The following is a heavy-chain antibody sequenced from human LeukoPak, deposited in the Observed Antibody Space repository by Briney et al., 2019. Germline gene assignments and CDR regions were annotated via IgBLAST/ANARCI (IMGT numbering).Heavy chain of an antibody. CDR3: AKGGTNYYDSSGPLD. J-gene: IGHJ4*02. V-gene: IGHV1-2*02. D-gene: IGHD3-22*01. CDR2: INPNSGGT. Sequence: ASVKVSCKASGYTFTGYYMHWVRQAPGQGLEWMGWINPNSGGTNYAQKFQGRVTMTRDTSISTAYMELSRLRSDDTAVYYCAKGGTNYYDSSGPLDWGQGTLVTVSS. CDR1: GYTFTGYY.